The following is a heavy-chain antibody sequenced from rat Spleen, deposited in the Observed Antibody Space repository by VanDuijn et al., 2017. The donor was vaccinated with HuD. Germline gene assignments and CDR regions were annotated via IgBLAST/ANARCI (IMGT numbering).Heavy chain of an antibody. CDR2: IINTGDGT. CDR3: ARLGLPWYFDY. Sequence: EVQLVESGGGLVQPGRALKLSCAASGFTFNNYWMTWIRQAPGKGLEWIVSIINTGDGTYYPDSVKGRFTISRDNAKSTLYLQMDSLRSEDTASYYCARLGLPWYFDYWGQGVMVTVSS. CDR1: GFTFNNYW. J-gene: IGHJ2*01. D-gene: IGHD1-3*01. V-gene: IGHV5-31*01.